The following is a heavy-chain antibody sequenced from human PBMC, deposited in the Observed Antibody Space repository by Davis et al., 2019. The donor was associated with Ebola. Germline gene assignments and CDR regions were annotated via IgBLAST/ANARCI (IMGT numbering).Heavy chain of an antibody. V-gene: IGHV1-18*01. CDR3: ARARGGTEYDAFDI. D-gene: IGHD2-8*02. J-gene: IGHJ3*02. CDR1: GGTFSSYA. Sequence: ASVKVSCKASGGTFSSYAISWVRQAPGQGLEWMGWISAYNGNTNYAQKLQGRVTMTTDTSTSTAYMELRSLRSDDTAVYYCARARGGTEYDAFDIWGQGTMVTVSS. CDR2: ISAYNGNT.